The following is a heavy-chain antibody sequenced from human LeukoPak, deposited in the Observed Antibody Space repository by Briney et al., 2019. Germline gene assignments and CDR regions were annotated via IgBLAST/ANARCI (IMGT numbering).Heavy chain of an antibody. J-gene: IGHJ4*02. V-gene: IGHV1-69*13. CDR1: GGTFSSYA. Sequence: SGKVSCKASGGTFSSYAISWVRQAPGQGLEWMGGIIPIFGTANYAQKFQGRVTITADESTSTAYMELSSLRSEDTAVYYCASTGYSYGLPFDYWGQGTLVTVSS. CDR3: ASTGYSYGLPFDY. D-gene: IGHD5-18*01. CDR2: IIPIFGTA.